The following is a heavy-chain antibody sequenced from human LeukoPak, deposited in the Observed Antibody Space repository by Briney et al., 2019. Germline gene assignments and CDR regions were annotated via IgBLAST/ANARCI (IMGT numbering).Heavy chain of an antibody. CDR2: INQGGSES. V-gene: IGHV3-7*01. Sequence: GGSLRLSCAASGFFFSSYSMNWVRQDPGKGLERVANINQGGSESYYVDSVKGRFTISRDNAESSLYLQLSSLGAEDTAIYYCARDHGGSYVIDYFDYWGQGTLVTVSS. CDR1: GFFFSSYS. D-gene: IGHD1-26*01. CDR3: ARDHGGSYVIDYFDY. J-gene: IGHJ4*02.